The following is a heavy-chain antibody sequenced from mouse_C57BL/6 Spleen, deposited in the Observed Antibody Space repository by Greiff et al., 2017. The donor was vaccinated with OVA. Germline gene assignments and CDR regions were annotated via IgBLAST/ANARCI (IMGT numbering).Heavy chain of an antibody. D-gene: IGHD4-1*01. V-gene: IGHV1-64*01. J-gene: IGHJ4*01. CDR1: GYTFTSYW. CDR3: ASLTGPYYAMDY. Sequence: VQLQQPGAELVKPGASVKLSCKASGYTFTSYWMHWVKQRPGQGLEWIGMIHPNSGSTNYNEKFKSKATLTVDKSSSTAYMQLSSLTSEDSAVYYCASLTGPYYAMDYWGQGTSVTVSS. CDR2: IHPNSGST.